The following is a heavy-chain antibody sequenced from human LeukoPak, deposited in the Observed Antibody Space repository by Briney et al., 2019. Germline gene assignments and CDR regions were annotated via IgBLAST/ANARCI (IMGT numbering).Heavy chain of an antibody. Sequence: GGSLRLSCAASGFTFSSHWMHWVRRAPGKGLVWVSRINGDGSNTTYADSVKGRFTISRDNAKNTLYLQMNSLRAEDTAVYHCARPKSWYSTDALDIWGQGTMVTVSS. CDR3: ARPKSWYSTDALDI. J-gene: IGHJ3*02. V-gene: IGHV3-74*03. CDR2: INGDGSNT. CDR1: GFTFSSHW. D-gene: IGHD2-15*01.